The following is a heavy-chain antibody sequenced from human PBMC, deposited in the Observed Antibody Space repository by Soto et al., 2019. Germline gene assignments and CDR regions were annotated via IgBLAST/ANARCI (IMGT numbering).Heavy chain of an antibody. Sequence: QVQLVESGGGVVQPGRSLRLSCAASGFTFSSYGMHWVRQAPGKGLEWVAVIWYDGSNKYYADSVKGRFTISRDNSKNTLYLQMNSRRAEDTAVYYCARDLVVRGVIITAHYYYYYGMDVWGQGTTVTVSS. J-gene: IGHJ6*02. CDR3: ARDLVVRGVIITAHYYYYYGMDV. D-gene: IGHD3-10*01. CDR2: IWYDGSNK. CDR1: GFTFSSYG. V-gene: IGHV3-33*01.